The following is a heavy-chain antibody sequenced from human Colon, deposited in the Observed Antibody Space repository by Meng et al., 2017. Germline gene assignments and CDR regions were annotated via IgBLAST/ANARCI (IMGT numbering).Heavy chain of an antibody. V-gene: IGHV4-4*02. Sequence: QVSLEGSGPGLLRPSGTLSLPCAVAGGSISTTNWWSWVRQPPGKGLEWIGEIYQTGSTNYNSSLNSRVTISLDKPKNQFSLRMNSVTAADTAVYYCATSGCTSSTNCHAPLRWGQGTLVTVSS. CDR2: IYQTGST. D-gene: IGHD2-2*01. CDR3: ATSGCTSSTNCHAPLR. CDR1: GGSISTTNW. J-gene: IGHJ4*02.